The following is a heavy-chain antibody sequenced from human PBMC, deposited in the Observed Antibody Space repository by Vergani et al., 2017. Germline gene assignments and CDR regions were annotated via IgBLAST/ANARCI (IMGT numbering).Heavy chain of an antibody. J-gene: IGHJ4*02. CDR2: INPNSGGT. D-gene: IGHD3-9*01. CDR3: ARDLGDILTGWHNGGNFDY. V-gene: IGHV1-2*02. Sequence: QVQLVQSGAEVKKPGASVKVSCKASGYTFTDYYMHWVRQAPGQGLEWMGWINPNSGGTNYAQKFQGRVTMTRDTSISTAYMELSRLRSDDTAVYYCARDLGDILTGWHNGGNFDYWGQGTLVTVSS. CDR1: GYTFTDYY.